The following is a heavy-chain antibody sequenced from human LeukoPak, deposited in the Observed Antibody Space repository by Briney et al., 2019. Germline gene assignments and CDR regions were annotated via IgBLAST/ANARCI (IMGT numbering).Heavy chain of an antibody. CDR1: GGSFSGYY. D-gene: IGHD2-15*01. CDR2: INHSGST. CDR3: ARGRRIVVVLGATRTHRDYYMDV. Sequence: SETLSLTCAVYGGSFSGYYWSWIRQPPGKGLEWIGEINHSGSTNYNPSLKSRVTISVDTSKNQFSLKLRSVTAADTAVYYCARGRRIVVVLGATRTHRDYYMDVWGKGTTVTVSS. V-gene: IGHV4-34*01. J-gene: IGHJ6*03.